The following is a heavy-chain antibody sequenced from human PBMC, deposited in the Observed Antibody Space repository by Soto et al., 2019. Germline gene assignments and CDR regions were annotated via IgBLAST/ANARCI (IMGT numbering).Heavy chain of an antibody. J-gene: IGHJ4*02. CDR1: GGSMSSSSTYY. CDR3: ARDYGSGSYSPFDY. D-gene: IGHD3-10*01. V-gene: IGHV4-39*07. Sequence: SETLSLTCTVSGGSMSSSSTYYWGWMRQPPGKGLEWIASFFIGGNTNYNPSVKSRVTISVDTSKNQFSLKLSSVTAADTAVYYCARDYGSGSYSPFDYWGQGTLVTVSS. CDR2: FFIGGNT.